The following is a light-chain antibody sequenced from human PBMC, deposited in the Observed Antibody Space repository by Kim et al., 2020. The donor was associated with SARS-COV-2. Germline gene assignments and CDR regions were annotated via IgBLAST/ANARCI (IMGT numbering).Light chain of an antibody. Sequence: SLSAGERATRSCRASQSVSSSYLAWYQQKPGQAPKVLMYGASSRATGIPDRFSGSGSGTDFTLTISRLEPEDFAVYYCHQYGASPTFGQGTKLEI. CDR2: GAS. V-gene: IGKV3-20*01. J-gene: IGKJ2*01. CDR3: HQYGASPT. CDR1: QSVSSSY.